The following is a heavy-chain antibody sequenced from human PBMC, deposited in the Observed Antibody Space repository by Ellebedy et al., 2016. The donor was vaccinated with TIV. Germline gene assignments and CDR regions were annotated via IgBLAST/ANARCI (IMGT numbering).Heavy chain of an antibody. CDR1: GFTVSSNY. CDR2: IYSGGST. D-gene: IGHD3-16*01. V-gene: IGHV3-53*01. J-gene: IGHJ3*02. Sequence: GGSLRLXXAASGFTVSSNYMSWVRQAPGKGLEWVSVIYSGGSTYYADSVKGRFTISRDNAKNSLYLQMNSLRDEDTAVYYCAGPSRRGPYDDFDMWGQGTMVTVSS. CDR3: AGPSRRGPYDDFDM.